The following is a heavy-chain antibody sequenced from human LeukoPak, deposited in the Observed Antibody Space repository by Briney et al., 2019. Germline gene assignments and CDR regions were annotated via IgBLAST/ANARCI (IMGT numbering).Heavy chain of an antibody. CDR2: IYISGST. CDR1: GGSISGGSYY. Sequence: SQTLSLTCTVSGGSISGGSYYWSWIRQPAGKGLELIGRIYISGSTNYNPSLKSRVTIPVDTSKNQFSLKLSSVTAADTAVYYCARAGYGDSDFDYWGQGTLVTVSS. J-gene: IGHJ4*02. V-gene: IGHV4-61*02. CDR3: ARAGYGDSDFDY. D-gene: IGHD4-17*01.